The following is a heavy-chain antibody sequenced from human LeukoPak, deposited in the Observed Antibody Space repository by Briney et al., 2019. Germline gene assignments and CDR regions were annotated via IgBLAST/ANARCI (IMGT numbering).Heavy chain of an antibody. CDR2: ITGSGQTK. J-gene: IGHJ4*02. Sequence: GGSLRLSCAASGFTFNTYAMSWVRQAPGKGLEWVSAITGSGQTKYYTDSVKGRFTMSRDNSKNTIYLQMNSLRDEDTAEYFCAKESLVVIESYFDNWGQGTLVLVSS. D-gene: IGHD3-22*01. CDR1: GFTFNTYA. V-gene: IGHV3-23*01. CDR3: AKESLVVIESYFDN.